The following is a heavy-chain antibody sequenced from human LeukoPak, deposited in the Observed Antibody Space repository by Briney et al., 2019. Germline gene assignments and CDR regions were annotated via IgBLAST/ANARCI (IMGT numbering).Heavy chain of an antibody. CDR3: ARGNGDYGEYFQH. V-gene: IGHV3-21*01. J-gene: IGHJ1*01. D-gene: IGHD4-17*01. CDR2: ISSSSSYI. CDR1: GFTFSSYS. Sequence: GGSLRLSCAASGFTFSSYSMNWVRQAPGKGLEWVSSISSSSSYIYYADSVKGRFTISRDNAKNSLYLQMNSLRAEDTAVYYCARGNGDYGEYFQHWGQGTLVTASS.